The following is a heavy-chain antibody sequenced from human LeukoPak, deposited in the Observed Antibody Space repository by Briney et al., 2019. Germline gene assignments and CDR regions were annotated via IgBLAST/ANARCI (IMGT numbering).Heavy chain of an antibody. Sequence: PGGSLRLSCAASGFTFSSYWMSWVRQAPGKGLEWVANIKQDGSEKYYVDCVKGRFTISRDNAKNSLYLQMNSLRAEDTAVYYCAREDSSGYYHGAFDIWGQGTMVTVSS. CDR3: AREDSSGYYHGAFDI. CDR2: IKQDGSEK. J-gene: IGHJ3*02. V-gene: IGHV3-7*01. D-gene: IGHD3-22*01. CDR1: GFTFSSYW.